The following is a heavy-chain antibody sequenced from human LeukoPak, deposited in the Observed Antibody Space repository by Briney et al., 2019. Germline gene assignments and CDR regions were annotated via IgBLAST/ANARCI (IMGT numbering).Heavy chain of an antibody. Sequence: PGGSLRLSCAASGFTFSSYEMNWVRQAPGKGLEWVSYISSSGSTIYYADSVKGRFTISRDNAKNSLYLQMNSLRAEDTAVYYCVVLELGYCSGGSCDYYYYGMDVWGQGTGVTVSS. J-gene: IGHJ6*02. D-gene: IGHD2-15*01. CDR3: VVLELGYCSGGSCDYYYYGMDV. CDR2: ISSSGSTI. CDR1: GFTFSSYE. V-gene: IGHV3-48*03.